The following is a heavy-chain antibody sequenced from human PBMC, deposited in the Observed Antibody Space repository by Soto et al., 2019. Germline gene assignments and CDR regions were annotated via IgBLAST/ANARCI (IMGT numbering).Heavy chain of an antibody. CDR2: ISGSGGST. J-gene: IGHJ6*02. Sequence: GGSLRLSCAASGFTFSSYAMSWVRQAPGKGLEWVSAISGSGGSTYYADSVKGRFTISRDNSKNTLYLQMNSLRAEDTAVYYCAPYVLLNLDCSSTSCDVWGQGTTVTVSS. V-gene: IGHV3-23*01. CDR3: APYVLLNLDCSSTSCDV. CDR1: GFTFSSYA. D-gene: IGHD2-2*01.